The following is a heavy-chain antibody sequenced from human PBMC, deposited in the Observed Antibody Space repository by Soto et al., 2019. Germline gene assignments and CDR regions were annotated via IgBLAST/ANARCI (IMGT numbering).Heavy chain of an antibody. Sequence: EVQLLDSGGGWVQPGGSLRLSCVASGFVFSDYAMSWVRQAPGKGLEWVSAISAGGSDTYYADSVKARFTVSRVNSESTLYLQMNTLRAEDTAIYYCASVPIWCGSSSCYTEGFDSWGQGNLVTVSS. CDR2: ISAGGSDT. J-gene: IGHJ4*02. V-gene: IGHV3-23*01. CDR3: ASVPIWCGSSSCYTEGFDS. CDR1: GFVFSDYA. D-gene: IGHD2-2*01.